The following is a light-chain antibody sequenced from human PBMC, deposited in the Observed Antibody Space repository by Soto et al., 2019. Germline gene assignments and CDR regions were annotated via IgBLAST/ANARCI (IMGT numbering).Light chain of an antibody. CDR1: SSDVGSYNL. CDR2: EVS. V-gene: IGLV2-23*02. CDR3: CSYAGSSTFE. Sequence: QSALTQPASVSGSPGQSITISCTGTSSDVGSYNLVSWYQQHPGKAPKLMIYEVSKRPSGVSNRFSGSKSGNTASLTSSGLQAEDEADYYCCSYAGSSTFEFGGGTQLTVL. J-gene: IGLJ3*02.